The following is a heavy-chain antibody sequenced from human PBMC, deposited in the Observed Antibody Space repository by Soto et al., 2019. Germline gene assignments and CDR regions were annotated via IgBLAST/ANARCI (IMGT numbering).Heavy chain of an antibody. CDR3: ARAGRGYCSGGSCYSGLHGMDV. V-gene: IGHV4-4*02. CDR2: IYHSGST. J-gene: IGHJ6*02. D-gene: IGHD2-15*01. Sequence: QVQLQESGPGLVKPSGTLSLTCAVSGGSISSSNWWSWVRQPPGKGLGWIGEIYHSGSTNYNPSLQGRVTKSVDKSKNQFSLKLSSVTAADTAVYYCARAGRGYCSGGSCYSGLHGMDVWGQGTTVTVSS. CDR1: GGSISSSNW.